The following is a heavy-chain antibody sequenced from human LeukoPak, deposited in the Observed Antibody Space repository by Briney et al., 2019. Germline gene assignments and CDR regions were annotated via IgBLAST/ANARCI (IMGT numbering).Heavy chain of an antibody. CDR3: TRDHCSYINCYEDYYYGMDV. V-gene: IGHV1-2*02. D-gene: IGHD2-2*01. CDR1: GYTFTGYY. Sequence: ASVKVSCKASGYTFTGYYMHWVRQDPGQGLEWMGWINPDTGATDIAQKFQGRVTMTRDTSISAAYMELSRLRSDDTAVYYCTRDHCSYINCYEDYYYGMDVWGQGTTVTVSS. CDR2: INPDTGAT. J-gene: IGHJ6*02.